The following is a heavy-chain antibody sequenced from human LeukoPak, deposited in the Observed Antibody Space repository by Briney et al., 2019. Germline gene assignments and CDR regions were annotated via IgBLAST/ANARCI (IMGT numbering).Heavy chain of an antibody. CDR3: ARDELGYCSGGSCYSARLPDY. CDR2: IIPIFGTA. V-gene: IGHV1-69*06. CDR1: GGTFSSYA. J-gene: IGHJ4*02. Sequence: ASVKVSCKASGGTFSSYAISWVRQAPGQGLEWMGGIIPIFGTANYAQKFQGRVTITADKSTSTAYMELSGLRSEDTAVYYCARDELGYCSGGSCYSARLPDYWGQGTLVTVSS. D-gene: IGHD2-15*01.